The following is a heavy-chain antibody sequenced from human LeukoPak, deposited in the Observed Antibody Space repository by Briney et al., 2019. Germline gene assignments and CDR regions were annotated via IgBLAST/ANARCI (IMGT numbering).Heavy chain of an antibody. CDR2: IDHRGTA. CDR3: AVGITILGVAASFDS. CDR1: GASYNAYY. Sequence: PSETLSLTCAVYGASYNAYYGSWIRQPPGKGLGWIGDIDHRGTATYNPSLKSRLTISADASKNQFSLKLHSVTDADTAVYYCAVGITILGVAASFDSWGQGNLVIVSS. J-gene: IGHJ4*02. D-gene: IGHD3-3*01. V-gene: IGHV4-34*01.